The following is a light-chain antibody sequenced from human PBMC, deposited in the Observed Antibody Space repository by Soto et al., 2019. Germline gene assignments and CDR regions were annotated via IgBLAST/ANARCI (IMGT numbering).Light chain of an antibody. CDR2: SND. Sequence: QSVLTQPPSASGTPGQRVTFSCSGSTSNIGSNAVNWSQQLPGTAPKLLIYSNDRRPSGVPDRFSGSKSGTSASLAISGLQSEDEADYYCTAWDDSLNGRLFGGGTKLTVL. J-gene: IGLJ2*01. CDR1: TSNIGSNA. CDR3: TAWDDSLNGRL. V-gene: IGLV1-44*01.